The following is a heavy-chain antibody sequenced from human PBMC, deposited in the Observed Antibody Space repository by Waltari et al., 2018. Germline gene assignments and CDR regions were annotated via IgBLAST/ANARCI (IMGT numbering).Heavy chain of an antibody. CDR3: ARDPPGRGYYHTYYMDV. D-gene: IGHD2-8*02. CDR2: TIPKFGTP. Sequence: QVQLVQSGAEVKKPGSSVKVSCKAFGGTFRSSAITWVRQAPGQGLEWMGRTIPKFGTPNYAQKFQGRVPIPADKSTSTAYMELCGLRSEDTAVYYCARDPPGRGYYHTYYMDVWGKGTTVTISS. J-gene: IGHJ6*03. V-gene: IGHV1-69*13. CDR1: GGTFRSSA.